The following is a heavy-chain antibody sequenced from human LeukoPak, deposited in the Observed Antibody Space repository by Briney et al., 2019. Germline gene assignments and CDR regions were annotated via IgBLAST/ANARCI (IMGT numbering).Heavy chain of an antibody. J-gene: IGHJ4*02. D-gene: IGHD1-26*01. CDR1: GFTFSSYA. CDR3: AKYRGSSSWFPNYYFDY. Sequence: GGSLRLSCAASGFTFSSYAMSWVRQAPGKGLEWVSAISGSGGSTYYADSVKGRFTLSRDNSKNTLYLQMNSLRAEDTAVYYCAKYRGSSSWFPNYYFDYWGQGTLVTVSS. CDR2: ISGSGGST. V-gene: IGHV3-23*01.